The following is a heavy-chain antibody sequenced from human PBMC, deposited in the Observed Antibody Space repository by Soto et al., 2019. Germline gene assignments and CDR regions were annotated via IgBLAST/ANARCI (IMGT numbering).Heavy chain of an antibody. Sequence: SETLSLTCTVSGGSISSSSYYWGWIRQPPGKGLEWIGSIYYSGSTYYNPSLKSRVTISVDTSKNQFSLKLSSVTAADTAVYYCARHVGRLAAAGWGNYYYGMDVWGQGTKVTVSS. CDR2: IYYSGST. V-gene: IGHV4-39*01. CDR3: ARHVGRLAAAGWGNYYYGMDV. CDR1: GGSISSSSYY. D-gene: IGHD6-13*01. J-gene: IGHJ6*02.